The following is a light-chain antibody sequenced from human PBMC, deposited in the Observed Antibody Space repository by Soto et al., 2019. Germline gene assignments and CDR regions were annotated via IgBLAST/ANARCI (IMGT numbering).Light chain of an antibody. V-gene: IGKV1-5*03. Sequence: DIQMTQSPSTLSASVGDRVTITCRASQSISSGLAWYQQKPGKAPKLLIYKATSLESAVPSRFSGSGSGTEFTLTISRQQADDFANYCCQQYNRLWTFGQGTKVEIK. CDR1: QSISSG. CDR2: KAT. J-gene: IGKJ1*01. CDR3: QQYNRLWT.